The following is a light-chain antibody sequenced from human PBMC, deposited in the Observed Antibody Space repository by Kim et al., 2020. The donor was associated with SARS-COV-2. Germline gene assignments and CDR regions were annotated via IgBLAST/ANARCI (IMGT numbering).Light chain of an antibody. V-gene: IGKV2-28*01. CDR1: QSLLHRNGYNY. Sequence: IVMTQSPLSLPATSGEPASISCRSSQSLLHRNGYNYLDWYVQKPGQSPQLLIYLGSTRASGVPDRFSGSGSGTDFTLKISRVEAEDVGVYYCMQALQTPLAFGGGTKVDIK. CDR2: LGS. J-gene: IGKJ4*01. CDR3: MQALQTPLA.